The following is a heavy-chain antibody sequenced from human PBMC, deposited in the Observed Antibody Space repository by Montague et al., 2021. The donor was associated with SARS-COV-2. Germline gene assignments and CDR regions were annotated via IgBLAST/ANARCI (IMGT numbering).Heavy chain of an antibody. V-gene: IGHV4-4*02. D-gene: IGHD3-10*01. J-gene: IGHJ6*02. CDR3: ARVRYYGSGTSLGMDV. Sequence: ETLSLTCVVSGDSISTDNWWTWVRLPPGKGLEWVGEIYHSGSTNYNPSLKSRVTISVDTSKNQFSLKLSSVTAADTAVYYCARVRYYGSGTSLGMDVWGQGTTVTVSS. CDR1: GDSISTDNW. CDR2: IYHSGST.